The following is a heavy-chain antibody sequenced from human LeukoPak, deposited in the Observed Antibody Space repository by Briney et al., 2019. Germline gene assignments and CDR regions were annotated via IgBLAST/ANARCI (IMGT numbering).Heavy chain of an antibody. CDR2: IKQDGSEK. D-gene: IGHD3-22*01. Sequence: GGSLRLSCAASGFTFSTSWMSWVRQAPGRGLEWVANIKQDGSEKYYVDSVKGRFTISRDNAKNTLYLQMSSLRPEDTAVYYCAKDPDYYDSNGYQYYFDYWGQGTLVTVSS. CDR1: GFTFSTSW. V-gene: IGHV3-7*01. CDR3: AKDPDYYDSNGYQYYFDY. J-gene: IGHJ4*02.